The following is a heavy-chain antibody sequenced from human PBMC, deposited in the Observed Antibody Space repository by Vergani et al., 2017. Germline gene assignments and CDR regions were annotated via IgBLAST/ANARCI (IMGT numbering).Heavy chain of an antibody. V-gene: IGHV3-23*01. CDR1: GFTFSSYA. CDR2: ISGSGGST. D-gene: IGHD5-12*01. J-gene: IGHJ4*02. Sequence: EVQLLESGGGLVQPGGSLRLSCAASGFTFSSYAMSWVRQAPGKGLEWVSAISGSGGSTYYADSVKGRFIISRDNSKNTLHLQMNSLRADDTAVYYCTXGSRGYTGYFFDYWGQGTLATVSS. CDR3: TXGSRGYTGYFFDY.